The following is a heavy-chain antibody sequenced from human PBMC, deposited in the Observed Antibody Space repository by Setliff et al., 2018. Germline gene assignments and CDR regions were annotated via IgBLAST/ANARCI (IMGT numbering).Heavy chain of an antibody. CDR3: ARGDSSGNNYPVLDY. Sequence: SETLSLTCTVSGGSISSNSHYWGWIRQPPGKGLEWIGSIHYSGSTYYNPSLESRVTISVDTSKNQFSLKMTSVTAADTAVFYCARGDSSGNNYPVLDYWGQGILVTVSS. CDR2: IHYSGST. CDR1: GGSISSNSHY. J-gene: IGHJ4*02. V-gene: IGHV4-39*01. D-gene: IGHD1-26*01.